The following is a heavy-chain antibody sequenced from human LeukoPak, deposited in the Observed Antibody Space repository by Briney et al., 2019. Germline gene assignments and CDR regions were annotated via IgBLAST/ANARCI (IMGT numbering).Heavy chain of an antibody. CDR1: GFFFSNYG. J-gene: IGHJ5*02. CDR2: VNSDGRFT. CDR3: VISVWFDN. D-gene: IGHD3-22*01. Sequence: GGSLTLSCAASGFFFSNYGMHWVRQAPGKGLVWVSRVNSDGRFTKYADSVKGRFTISRDNAKNTLYLQMNSLRREDTAMYYCVISVWFDNWGQGTLVTVCS. V-gene: IGHV3-74*03.